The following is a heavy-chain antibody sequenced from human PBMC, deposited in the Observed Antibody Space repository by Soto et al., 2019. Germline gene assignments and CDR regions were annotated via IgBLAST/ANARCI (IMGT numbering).Heavy chain of an antibody. CDR2: IYYSGST. Sequence: SETLSLTCTVSGGSISSYYWSWIRQPPGKGLEWIGYIYYSGSTNYNPSLKSRVTISVDTSKNQFSLKLSSVTAADTAVYYCARDPVGQQPPGWFDPWGQGTLVTVSS. CDR3: ARDPVGQQPPGWFDP. D-gene: IGHD6-13*01. V-gene: IGHV4-59*01. CDR1: GGSISSYY. J-gene: IGHJ5*02.